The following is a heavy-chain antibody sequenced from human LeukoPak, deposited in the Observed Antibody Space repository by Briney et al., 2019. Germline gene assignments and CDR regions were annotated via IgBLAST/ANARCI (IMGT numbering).Heavy chain of an antibody. CDR1: GFTFSTYW. J-gene: IGHJ5*02. V-gene: IGHV3-7*01. CDR3: ARDQYRSSGSYSDGFDP. CDR2: IKQDGSEK. Sequence: PGGSLRLSCVDSGFTFSTYWMDWVRQPPGKGLEWVANIKQDGSEKYYVDSVKGRFTISRDNAKNSVYLQMNSLRAEDTAVYYCARDQYRSSGSYSDGFDPWGQGTLVTVSS. D-gene: IGHD3-10*01.